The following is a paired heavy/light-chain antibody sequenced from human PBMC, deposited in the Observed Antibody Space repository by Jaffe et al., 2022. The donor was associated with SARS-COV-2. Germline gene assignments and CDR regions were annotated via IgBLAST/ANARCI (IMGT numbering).Heavy chain of an antibody. CDR2: ITASGGVT. D-gene: IGHD5-18*01. CDR3: AKRGVDTTVVGDYYDYYLDV. J-gene: IGHJ6*03. V-gene: IGHV3-23*04. Sequence: EVQLVESGGGLEQPGGSLRLSCAGSGFSFSSYALNWVRQAPGKGLEWVSSITASGGVTYFADSVKGRFTISRDNSKNTLFLQMNRLRAEDTAVYYCAKRGVDTTVVGDYYDYYLDVWGKGTTVTVSS. CDR1: GFSFSSYA.
Light chain of an antibody. CDR1: QGVISN. V-gene: IGKV3-15*01. CDR2: GAF. J-gene: IGKJ4*01. CDR3: QQYNAWPLT. Sequence: EIVMTQSPATLSMSPGERATLSCRASQGVISNLAWYQQKPGQAPRLLIYGAFTRASGVPARFGGSGSGIEFTLTISSLQSEDFAVYYCQQYNAWPLTFGGGTKVEIK.